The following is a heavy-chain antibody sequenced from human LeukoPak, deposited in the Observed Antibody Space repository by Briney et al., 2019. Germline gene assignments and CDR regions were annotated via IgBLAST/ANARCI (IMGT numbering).Heavy chain of an antibody. Sequence: SETLSLTCAVYGGSFSGYYWSWIRQPPGKGLEWIGEINHSGSTNYNPSLKSRVTISVDTSKNQFSLKLSSVTAADTAVYYCARHYYDNNPNRLATWRQGTLVTVSS. CDR3: ARHYYDNNPNRLAT. D-gene: IGHD3-16*01. CDR2: INHSGST. CDR1: GGSFSGYY. V-gene: IGHV4-34*01. J-gene: IGHJ5*02.